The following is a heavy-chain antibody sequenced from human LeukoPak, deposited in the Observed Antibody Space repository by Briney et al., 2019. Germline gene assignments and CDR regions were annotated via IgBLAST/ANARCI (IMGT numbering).Heavy chain of an antibody. CDR3: ARDLHAVAGYYYGMDV. CDR1: GGTFSSYA. J-gene: IGHJ6*04. V-gene: IGHV1-69*06. Sequence: GASVKVSCKASGGTFSSYAISWVRQAPGQGLEWMGGIIPIFGTANYAQKFQGRVTITAGKSTSTAYMELSSLRSEDTAVYYCARDLHAVAGYYYGMDVWGKGTTVTVSS. CDR2: IIPIFGTA. D-gene: IGHD6-19*01.